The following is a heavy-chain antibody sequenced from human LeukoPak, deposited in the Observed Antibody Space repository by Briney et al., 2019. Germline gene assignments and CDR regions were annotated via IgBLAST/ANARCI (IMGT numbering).Heavy chain of an antibody. Sequence: GGSLRLSCAASGFTFDDYGMSWVRQAPGKGLEWVSGINWNGGRTGYADSVKGRFTISRDNVKNSLYLQMNSLRAEDTALYYCARYYYDGSGYFYFDYWGQGTLVTDSS. V-gene: IGHV3-20*04. CDR3: ARYYYDGSGYFYFDY. D-gene: IGHD3-22*01. J-gene: IGHJ4*02. CDR2: INWNGGRT. CDR1: GFTFDDYG.